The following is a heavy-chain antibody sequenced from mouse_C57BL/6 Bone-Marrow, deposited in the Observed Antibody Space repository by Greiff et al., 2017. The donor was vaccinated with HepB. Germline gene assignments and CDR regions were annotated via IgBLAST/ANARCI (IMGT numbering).Heavy chain of an antibody. D-gene: IGHD2-4*01. CDR3: ASLYYDYGRSYYYFDY. CDR2: ISDGGSYT. J-gene: IGHJ2*01. CDR1: GFTFSSYA. Sequence: EVQLVESGGGLVKPGGSLKLSCAASGFTFSSYAMSWVRQTPEKRLEWVATISDGGSYTYYPDNVKGRFTISRDNAKNNLYLQMSHLKSEDTAMYYCASLYYDYGRSYYYFDYWGQGTTLTVSS. V-gene: IGHV5-4*01.